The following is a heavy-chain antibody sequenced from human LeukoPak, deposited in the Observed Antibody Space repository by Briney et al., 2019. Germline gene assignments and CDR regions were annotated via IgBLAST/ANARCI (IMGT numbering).Heavy chain of an antibody. CDR1: GLTFCDYY. D-gene: IGHD4-17*01. CDR2: ITGSGSSI. Sequence: GGSQRLFCEASGLTFCDYYINCIRQAPGKGLECIAYITGSGSSIYHADCVKGRFSVSRDDAKNVVFLQIDSLTVNGSGVYFCSRDPEYSDTWGQGTVVTVS. J-gene: IGHJ4*02. V-gene: IGHV3-11*01. CDR3: SRDPEYSDT.